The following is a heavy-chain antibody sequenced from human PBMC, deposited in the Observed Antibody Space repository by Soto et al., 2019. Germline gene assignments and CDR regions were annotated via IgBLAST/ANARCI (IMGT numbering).Heavy chain of an antibody. CDR2: ISAYNGNT. D-gene: IGHD4-17*01. CDR3: ARNVEMDYGHYSCDY. V-gene: IGHV1-18*04. CDR1: GYTFTSYG. Sequence: ASVKVSCKASGYTFTSYGISWVRQAPGQGLEWMGWISAYNGNTNYAQKLQGRVTMTTDTSTSTAYMELRSLRSDDTAVYYCARNVEMDYGHYSCDYSGQGPLGTVSS. J-gene: IGHJ4*02.